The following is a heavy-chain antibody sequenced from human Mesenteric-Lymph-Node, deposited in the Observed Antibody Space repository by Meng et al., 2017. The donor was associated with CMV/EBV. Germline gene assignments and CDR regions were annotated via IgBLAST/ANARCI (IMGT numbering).Heavy chain of an antibody. Sequence: QLEGSGPGLVKPSEPLSLSCIVSGDSISNSTYYWTWIRQPPGKGLEWIGSVHHSGTTYYNPSLKGRLTISVDTSANLFSLRLTTVTAADTATYYCARRGNYDSDYSEYWGQGTLVTVSS. CDR2: VHHSGTT. J-gene: IGHJ4*02. CDR3: ARRGNYDSDYSEY. D-gene: IGHD3-22*01. CDR1: GDSISNSTYY. V-gene: IGHV4-39*01.